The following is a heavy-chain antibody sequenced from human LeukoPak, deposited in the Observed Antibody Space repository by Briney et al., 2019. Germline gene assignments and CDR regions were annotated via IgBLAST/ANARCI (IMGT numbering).Heavy chain of an antibody. Sequence: GGSLRLSCAASGFNFRNYGIHWVRQAPGKGLEWVAFILYDGSKTYYADSVKGRFTISRDNSKNTLYLQMNSLRDDDTAVYYCAEWELLPTADYWGQGTLVSVSS. V-gene: IGHV3-30*02. CDR3: AEWELLPTADY. D-gene: IGHD1-26*01. J-gene: IGHJ4*02. CDR2: ILYDGSKT. CDR1: GFNFRNYG.